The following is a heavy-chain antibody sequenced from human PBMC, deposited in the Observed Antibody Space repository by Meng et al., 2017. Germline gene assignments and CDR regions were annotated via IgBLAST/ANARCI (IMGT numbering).Heavy chain of an antibody. Sequence: EGEGVGAGGGLVNPGWSLSLSWLAAGGTFRNCWMTWVRQAPVKGLEWVSVIYSGGSTYYADSAKGRFTISRDNSKNTLYLQMNSLRAEDTAVYYCARDLGYWGQGTLVTVSS. CDR3: ARDLGY. V-gene: IGHV3-66*01. CDR2: IYSGGST. D-gene: IGHD3-16*01. CDR1: GGTFRNCW. J-gene: IGHJ4*02.